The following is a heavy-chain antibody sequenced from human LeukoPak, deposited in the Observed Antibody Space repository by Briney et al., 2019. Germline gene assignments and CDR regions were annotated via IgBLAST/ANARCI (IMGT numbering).Heavy chain of an antibody. CDR1: GFTLNSFW. J-gene: IGHJ6*03. CDR2: INSDGIRT. V-gene: IGHV3-74*01. D-gene: IGHD3-22*01. Sequence: GGSLRLSCAASGFTLNSFWMYWVRHVPGKGLLWVARINSDGIRTSHADSVQGRFTISRDNANNTLYLQMNSLRVEDTAVYYCARGGSGSGYHYYYYYMDVWGKGTTVTISS. CDR3: ARGGSGSGYHYYYYYMDV.